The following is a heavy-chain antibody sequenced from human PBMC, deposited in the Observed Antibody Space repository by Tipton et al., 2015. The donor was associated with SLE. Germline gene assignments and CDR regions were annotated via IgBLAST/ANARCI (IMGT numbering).Heavy chain of an antibody. D-gene: IGHD3-10*01. Sequence: GLVKPSETLSLTCGVYGGSFSGYYWSWVRQPPGKGLEWIGEINHSGTTNYNPCLKSRVTISVDTSKKQFSLKLSSVTAADTAFYWCARGGGSSSGRWFDPWGQGTLVTVSS. CDR1: GGSFSGYY. CDR2: INHSGTT. J-gene: IGHJ5*02. V-gene: IGHV4-34*01. CDR3: ARGGGSSSGRWFDP.